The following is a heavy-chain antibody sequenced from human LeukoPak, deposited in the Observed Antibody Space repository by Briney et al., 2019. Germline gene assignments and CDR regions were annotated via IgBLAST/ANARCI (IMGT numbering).Heavy chain of an antibody. CDR2: FDPEDGET. D-gene: IGHD6-13*01. J-gene: IGHJ4*02. CDR1: GYTLTELS. CDR3: ATDSIHSVGVAAAGHFDY. V-gene: IGHV1-24*01. Sequence: GASVKVSCKVSGYTLTELSMHWVRQAPGKGLEWMGGFDPEDGETIYAQKFQGRVTMTEDTSTDTAYMELSSLRSEDTAVYYCATDSIHSVGVAAAGHFDYWGQGTLVTVSS.